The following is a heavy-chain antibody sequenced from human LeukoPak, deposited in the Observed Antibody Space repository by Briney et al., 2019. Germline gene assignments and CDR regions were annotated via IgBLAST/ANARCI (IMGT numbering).Heavy chain of an antibody. CDR1: GYTFTSFD. D-gene: IGHD7-27*01. J-gene: IGHJ4*02. CDR2: MKSNNGHT. CDR3: ARGPPNWGMVGY. V-gene: IGHV1-8*01. Sequence: GASVTVSCTASGYTFTSFDFNWVRQATGQGLEWMGWMKSNNGHTGYAQKFQGGVTMTRDTSISTAYMELSSLTFEDTAVYYCARGPPNWGMVGYWGQGTLVTVSS.